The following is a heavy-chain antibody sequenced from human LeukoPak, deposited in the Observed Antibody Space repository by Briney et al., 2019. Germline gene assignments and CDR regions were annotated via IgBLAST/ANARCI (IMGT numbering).Heavy chain of an antibody. D-gene: IGHD6-19*01. V-gene: IGHV4-61*01. Sequence: SETLSLTCTVSGGSVSSGSYYWSWIRQPPGKGLEWIGYIYYSGSTNYNPSLKSRVTMSVDTSKNQFSLKLSSVTAADTAVYYCARDRRIAVGSGGVDYWGQGTLVTVSS. CDR1: GGSVSSGSYY. CDR2: IYYSGST. J-gene: IGHJ4*02. CDR3: ARDRRIAVGSGGVDY.